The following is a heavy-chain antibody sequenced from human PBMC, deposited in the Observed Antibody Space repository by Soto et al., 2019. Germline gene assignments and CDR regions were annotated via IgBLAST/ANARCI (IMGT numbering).Heavy chain of an antibody. CDR1: GGTFSSYA. J-gene: IGHJ6*02. CDR3: ARRARGYSYGYFYYGMDV. CDR2: IIPIFGTA. D-gene: IGHD5-18*01. V-gene: IGHV1-69*01. Sequence: QVQLVQSGAEVKKPGSSVKVSCKASGGTFSSYAISWVRQAPGQGLEWMGVIIPIFGTANYAQKFQGRVTITADESTSTAYMELSSLRSEDTAVYYCARRARGYSYGYFYYGMDVWGQGTTVTVSS.